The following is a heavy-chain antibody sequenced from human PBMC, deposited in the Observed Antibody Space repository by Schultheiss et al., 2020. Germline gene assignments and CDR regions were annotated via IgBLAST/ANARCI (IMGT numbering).Heavy chain of an antibody. V-gene: IGHV4-61*02. CDR2: IYTSGST. CDR1: GGSISSGSYY. J-gene: IGHJ4*02. D-gene: IGHD6-13*01. CDR3: ARDAVGIAAAGSIDY. Sequence: SETLSLTCTVSGGSISSGSYYWSWIRQPAGKGLEWIGRIYTSGSTNYNPSLKSRVTMSVDTSKNQFSLKLSSVTAADTAVYYCARDAVGIAAAGSIDYWGQGTLVTVSS.